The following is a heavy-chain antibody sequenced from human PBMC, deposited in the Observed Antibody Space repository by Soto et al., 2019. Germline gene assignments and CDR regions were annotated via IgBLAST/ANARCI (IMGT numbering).Heavy chain of an antibody. CDR3: ATMTTFGRLRFFDP. J-gene: IGHJ5*02. Sequence: ASVKVFGKTSGYTFTNDDVSWVRQATGQGLGWRGWMNPGSGDTGYAQKFQGRVTMTRDISIATAYMELSSLRSEDTAIYYCATMTTFGRLRFFDPWGQGTRDTVSS. D-gene: IGHD3-16*01. V-gene: IGHV1-8*01. CDR2: MNPGSGDT. CDR1: GYTFTNDD.